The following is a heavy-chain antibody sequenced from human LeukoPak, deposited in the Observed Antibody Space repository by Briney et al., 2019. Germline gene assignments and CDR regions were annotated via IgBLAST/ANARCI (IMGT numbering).Heavy chain of an antibody. CDR2: TAHDGSNK. CDR3: ARDPVATIFSSYYYYYMDV. CDR1: GFTFSSYA. Sequence: GGSLRLSCAASGFTFSSYAMHWVRQAPGKELKWVAATAHDGSNKYYADSVQGRFTISRDNSKNTLYLQMNSLRTEDTAVYYCARDPVATIFSSYYYYYMDVWGKGTTVTVSS. V-gene: IGHV3-30*04. D-gene: IGHD5-12*01. J-gene: IGHJ6*03.